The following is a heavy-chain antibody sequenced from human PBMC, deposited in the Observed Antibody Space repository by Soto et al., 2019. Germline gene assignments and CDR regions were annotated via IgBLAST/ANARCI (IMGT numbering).Heavy chain of an antibody. V-gene: IGHV3-74*01. CDR3: TREAGYCSRTSCYRRAFDS. J-gene: IGHJ3*02. CDR2: INTDGGIT. Sequence: EVQLVESGGDLVQPGGSLRLSCAASGFTFSSHWMHWARRVPGKGLVWVSHINTDGGITGYADSVKGRFTISRDNAKNTLYLPMNGLRVEDTSVYYCTREAGYCSRTSCYRRAFDSWGQGTMVTVSS. D-gene: IGHD2-2*01. CDR1: GFTFSSHW.